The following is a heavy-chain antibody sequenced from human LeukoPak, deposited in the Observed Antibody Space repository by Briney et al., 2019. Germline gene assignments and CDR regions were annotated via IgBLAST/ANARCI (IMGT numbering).Heavy chain of an antibody. J-gene: IGHJ3*02. V-gene: IGHV1-2*02. Sequence: ASVKVSCKASGYTFTGYYMHWVRQAPGQGLEWMGWINPNSGGTNYAQKFQGRVTMTRDTSISTAYMELSRLRSDDTAVYYCARDPRYCSSTSCPAYAFDIWGQGTMVTVSS. CDR3: ARDPRYCSSTSCPAYAFDI. D-gene: IGHD2-2*01. CDR2: INPNSGGT. CDR1: GYTFTGYY.